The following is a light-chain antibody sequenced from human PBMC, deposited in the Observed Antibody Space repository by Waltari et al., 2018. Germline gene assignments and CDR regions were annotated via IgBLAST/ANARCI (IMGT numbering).Light chain of an antibody. V-gene: IGKV3-15*01. CDR1: PSVSSN. Sequence: EIVMTQPPATLSVSPGERATLSFRASPSVSSNLAWYQQQPGQAPMLLIYGASTRATGIPARFSGSGSGTEFTLTISSLQSEDFAVYYCQQYNNWPPWTFGQGTKVEIK. J-gene: IGKJ1*01. CDR3: QQYNNWPPWT. CDR2: GAS.